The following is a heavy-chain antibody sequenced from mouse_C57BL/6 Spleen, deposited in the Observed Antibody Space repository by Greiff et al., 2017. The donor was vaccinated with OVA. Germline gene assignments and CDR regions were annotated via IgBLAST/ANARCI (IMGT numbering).Heavy chain of an antibody. D-gene: IGHD2-14*01. J-gene: IGHJ4*01. CDR2: ISSGSSTI. Sequence: EVQLVESGGGLVKPGGSLKLSCAASGFTFSDYGMHWVRQAPEKGLEWVAYISSGSSTIYYADTVKGRFTISRDNAKNTLFLQMTSLRSEDTAMYYGARGTTVLSTVLTDYAMDYWGQGTSVTVSA. CDR1: GFTFSDYG. V-gene: IGHV5-17*01. CDR3: ARGTTVLSTVLTDYAMDY.